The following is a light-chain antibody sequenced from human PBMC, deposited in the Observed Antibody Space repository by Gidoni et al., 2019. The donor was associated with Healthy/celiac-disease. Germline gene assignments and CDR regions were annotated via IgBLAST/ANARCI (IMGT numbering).Light chain of an antibody. J-gene: IGKJ2*03. CDR2: DAS. CDR1: QDISNY. V-gene: IGKV1-33*01. CDR3: QQYDNLAPS. Sequence: DIQMTQSPSSLSASVGDRVTITCQASQDISNYLNWYQQKPGKAPKLLIYDASNLETGVPSRFSGSGSGTDFTFTISSLQPEDIATYYCQQYDNLAPSFGQGTKLEIQ.